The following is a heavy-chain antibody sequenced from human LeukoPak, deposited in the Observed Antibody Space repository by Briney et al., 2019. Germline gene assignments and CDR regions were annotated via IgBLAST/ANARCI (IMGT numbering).Heavy chain of an antibody. J-gene: IGHJ4*02. CDR1: GGSISGYY. V-gene: IGHV4-59*08. Sequence: SETLSLTCTVSGGSISGYYWSWIRQPPGKGLEWIAYIHYSGSTNYNPPLKSRLTISVDTSKNQLSLKLNSATDADTAVYFYARHGENDRYPLDYWGQGTLVSVSS. D-gene: IGHD2-21*01. CDR3: ARHGENDRYPLDY. CDR2: IHYSGST.